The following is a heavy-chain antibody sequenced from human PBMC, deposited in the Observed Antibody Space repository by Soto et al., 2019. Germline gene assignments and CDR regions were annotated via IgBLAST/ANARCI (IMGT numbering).Heavy chain of an antibody. CDR1: GFTFTNYA. V-gene: IGHV3-23*01. CDR3: AKGGVYRPDDY. Sequence: PGGSLRLSCAASGFTFTNYAMNWVRQAPGKGLEWVSAISTSGGSTYYADSVKGRFTISRDNSKNTLYLQMNSLRAEDTAVYYCAKGGVYRPDDYWGQGTLVTVSS. D-gene: IGHD1-26*01. CDR2: ISTSGGST. J-gene: IGHJ4*02.